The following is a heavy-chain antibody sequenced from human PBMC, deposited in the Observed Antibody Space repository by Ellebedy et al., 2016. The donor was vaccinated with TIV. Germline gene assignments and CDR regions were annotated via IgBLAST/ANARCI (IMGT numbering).Heavy chain of an antibody. D-gene: IGHD7-27*01. J-gene: IGHJ3*02. CDR2: INHSGST. CDR3: ARGWLTGGERAFDI. CDR1: GGSFSGYY. V-gene: IGHV4-34*01. Sequence: SETLSLTCAVYGGSFSGYYWSWIRQPPGKGLEWIGEINHSGSTNYNPSLKSRVTISVDTSKNQFSLKLSSVTAADTAVDFCARGWLTGGERAFDIWGQGKMVTVSS.